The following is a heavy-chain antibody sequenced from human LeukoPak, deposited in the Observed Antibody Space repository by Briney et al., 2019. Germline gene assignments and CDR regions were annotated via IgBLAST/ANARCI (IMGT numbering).Heavy chain of an antibody. V-gene: IGHV4-39*01. D-gene: IGHD3-10*01. Sequence: SETLSLTCNLSGPSISSSSYYWGWIRQPPGKGLEWFGTSGSTYYNPSLKSRVIISVDTSKNQFSLKLSSVTAADTAVYYCARQGGSGRSYDYWGQGTLVPVSS. J-gene: IGHJ4*02. CDR1: GPSISSSSYY. CDR3: ARQGGSGRSYDY. CDR2: SGST.